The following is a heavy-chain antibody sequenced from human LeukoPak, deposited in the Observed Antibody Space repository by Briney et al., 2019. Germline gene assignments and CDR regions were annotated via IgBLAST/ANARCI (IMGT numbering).Heavy chain of an antibody. Sequence: QSGGSLRLSCAASGFTVSSNYVSWVRQAPGKGLEWVSVIYSGGSTYYADSVKGRFSLSRVHSKSTLYLLMNSLRAEDMALYYCTRGGWELPDHFDYWGQGTLVTVSS. V-gene: IGHV3-53*05. D-gene: IGHD1-26*01. CDR3: TRGGWELPDHFDY. J-gene: IGHJ4*02. CDR1: GFTVSSNY. CDR2: IYSGGST.